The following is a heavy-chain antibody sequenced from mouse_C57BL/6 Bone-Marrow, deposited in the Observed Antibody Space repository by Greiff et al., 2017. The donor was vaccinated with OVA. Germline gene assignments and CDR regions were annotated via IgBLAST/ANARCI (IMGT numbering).Heavy chain of an antibody. CDR3: ARGYYGSSYYFDY. D-gene: IGHD1-1*01. J-gene: IGHJ2*01. CDR2: INPGSGGT. Sequence: QVQLQQSGAELVRPGTSVKVSCKASGYAFTNSLIEWVKQRPGQGLEWIGVINPGSGGTNYNEKFKGKATLTADKSSSTAYMQLSSLTSEDSAVYFGARGYYGSSYYFDYWGKGTTLTVSS. V-gene: IGHV1-54*01. CDR1: GYAFTNSL.